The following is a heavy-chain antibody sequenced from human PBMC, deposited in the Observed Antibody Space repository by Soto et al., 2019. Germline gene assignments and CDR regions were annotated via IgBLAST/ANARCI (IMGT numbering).Heavy chain of an antibody. CDR2: IIPISDTT. D-gene: IGHD3-3*02. V-gene: IGHV1-69*01. Sequence: QVQLVQSGAEVKKPGSSVKVSCKASGGTFSSYAISWVRQAPGQGLEWMGGIIPISDTTNYAEKFQGRFTITADEATSTAYMELSGLRSEDTAVYYCARSQGSSIILETYYYYYYGMDVWGQGTTVTVSS. CDR1: GGTFSSYA. J-gene: IGHJ6*02. CDR3: ARSQGSSIILETYYYYYYGMDV.